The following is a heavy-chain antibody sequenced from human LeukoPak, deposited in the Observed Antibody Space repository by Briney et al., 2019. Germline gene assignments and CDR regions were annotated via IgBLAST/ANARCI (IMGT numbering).Heavy chain of an antibody. CDR1: GFTFSDYY. V-gene: IGHV3-11*01. CDR2: VSGSGSIM. J-gene: IGHJ4*02. Sequence: PGGSLRLSCAASGFTFSDYYMSWIRQAPGEGLEWVSYVSGSGSIMYYADSVKGRFTISRDNAKNSLYLQMNSLRAEDTAVYYCASRIRYCSSTSCLDYWGQGTLVTVSS. D-gene: IGHD2-2*01. CDR3: ASRIRYCSSTSCLDY.